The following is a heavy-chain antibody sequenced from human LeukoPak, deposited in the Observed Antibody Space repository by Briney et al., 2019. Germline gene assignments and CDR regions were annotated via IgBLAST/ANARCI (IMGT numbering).Heavy chain of an antibody. CDR2: IKYDGSET. J-gene: IGHJ4*02. V-gene: IGHV3-7*04. Sequence: GGSLRLSCAASGLTFSSYWMTWVREAPGKGLEWVATIKYDGSETYYVDSVRGRFSISRDNANNSLYLQMNSLSAEDTAVYYCARDSTLSNYWGQGTLVTVSS. CDR1: GLTFSSYW. CDR3: ARDSTLSNY. D-gene: IGHD3-16*01.